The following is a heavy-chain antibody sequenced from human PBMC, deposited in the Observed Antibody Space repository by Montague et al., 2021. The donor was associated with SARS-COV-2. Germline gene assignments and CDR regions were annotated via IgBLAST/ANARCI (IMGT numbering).Heavy chain of an antibody. V-gene: IGHV3-74*01. Sequence: TNYADSGKGRFTVSRDNATNMVYLQINSLKAEETAVYFCARDPVKPDAEWGQGTLVTVSS. J-gene: IGHJ4*02. D-gene: IGHD6-19*01. CDR3: ARDPVKPDAE. CDR2: T.